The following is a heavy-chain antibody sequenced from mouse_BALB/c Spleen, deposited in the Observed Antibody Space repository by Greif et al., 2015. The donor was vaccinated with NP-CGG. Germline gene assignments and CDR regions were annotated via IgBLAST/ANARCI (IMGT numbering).Heavy chain of an antibody. CDR3: ARRTGTEAMDY. CDR1: GYTFTDYY. CDR2: IYPGSGNT. Sequence: QVQLKDSGPELVKPGASVKISCKAPGYTFTDYYINWVKQKPGQGPEWIGWIYPGSGNTKYNEKFKGKATLTVDTSSSTVYMQLSSLTSEDTAVYFCARRTGTEAMDYWGQGTSVTVSS. V-gene: IGHV1-84*02. D-gene: IGHD4-1*01. J-gene: IGHJ4*01.